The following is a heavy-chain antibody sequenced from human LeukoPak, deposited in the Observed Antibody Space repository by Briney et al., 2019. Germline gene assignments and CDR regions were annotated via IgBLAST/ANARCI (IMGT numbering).Heavy chain of an antibody. CDR1: GGTFSSYA. CDR2: IIPIFGTA. CDR3: ASGYSSGWYPPNYYYYGMDV. D-gene: IGHD6-19*01. J-gene: IGHJ6*02. Sequence: SVKVSCMASGGTFSSYAISWVRQAPGQGLEWMGGIIPIFGTANYAQKFQGRVTITADESTSTAYMELSSLRSEDTAVYYCASGYSSGWYPPNYYYYGMDVWGQGTTVTVSS. V-gene: IGHV1-69*01.